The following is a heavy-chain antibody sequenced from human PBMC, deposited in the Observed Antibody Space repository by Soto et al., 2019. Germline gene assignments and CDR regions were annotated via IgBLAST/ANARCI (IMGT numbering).Heavy chain of an antibody. Sequence: ASVKVSCKASGYTFTSYGISWVRQAPGQGLEWMGWTSAYNGNTNYAQKLQGRVTMTTDTSTSTAYMELRSLRSDDTAVYYCARDAATPVSERTYYYGMDVWGQGTTVTVSS. CDR1: GYTFTSYG. CDR2: TSAYNGNT. V-gene: IGHV1-18*01. CDR3: ARDAATPVSERTYYYGMDV. J-gene: IGHJ6*02.